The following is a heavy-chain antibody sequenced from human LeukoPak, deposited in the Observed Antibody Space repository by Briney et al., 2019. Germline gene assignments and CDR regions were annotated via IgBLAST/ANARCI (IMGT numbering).Heavy chain of an antibody. Sequence: ASVKVSCKASGDTFSRYAISWVRQAPGQGLEWMGGIIPVLSTANYAQKFQDRVTVTADESTSTTYMELSSLKSEDTAVYYCATTGGDIYYYYMDVWGKGTTVTISS. J-gene: IGHJ6*03. CDR2: IIPVLSTA. D-gene: IGHD3-16*01. CDR1: GDTFSRYA. CDR3: ATTGGDIYYYYMDV. V-gene: IGHV1-69*13.